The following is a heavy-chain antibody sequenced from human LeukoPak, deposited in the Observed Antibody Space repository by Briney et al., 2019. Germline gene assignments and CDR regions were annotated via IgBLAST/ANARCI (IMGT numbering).Heavy chain of an antibody. V-gene: IGHV1-46*04. CDR1: GHSFTSDY. CDR3: ARSITMMARGGVSQH. D-gene: IGHD3-22*01. Sequence: ASVKVSCKASGHSFTSDYMHWVRQAPGQGLEWMGRIIPSGDTTHYAQKLQGRVSITRDTSTSTVYMVLSSLTSEDTAVYYCARSITMMARGGVSQHWGQGTLVTVSS. CDR2: IIPSGDTT. J-gene: IGHJ1*01.